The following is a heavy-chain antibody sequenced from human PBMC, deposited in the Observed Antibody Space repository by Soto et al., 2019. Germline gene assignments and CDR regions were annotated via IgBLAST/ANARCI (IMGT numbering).Heavy chain of an antibody. V-gene: IGHV4-30-2*01. J-gene: IGHJ6*04. CDR1: GGSISSGGYS. CDR3: ARAPPGTAPSWGV. CDR2: IYPTGTT. Sequence: SETLSLTCTVSGGSISSGGYSWSWIRQTRGKGLEWIGYIYPTGTTYYNSSLKNRATLSLDTSQNQFSLQLTSVTAADTAVYYCARAPPGTAPSWGVWGDGTRVTVAS. D-gene: IGHD2-21*02.